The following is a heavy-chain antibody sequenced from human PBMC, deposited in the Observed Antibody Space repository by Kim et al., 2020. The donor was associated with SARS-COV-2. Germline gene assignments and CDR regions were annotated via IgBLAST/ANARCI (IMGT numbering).Heavy chain of an antibody. CDR3: ARVPPYYGGYYYGKDV. CDR1: GYTFTGYY. CDR2: INPNSGGT. Sequence: ASVKVSCKASGYTFTGYYMDWVRQAPGQGLEWMGRINPNSGGTNYAQKFQGRVTMTRDTSISTAYMELSRLRSDDTAVYYCARVPPYYGGYYYGKDVWGQGTTVTVSS. V-gene: IGHV1-2*06. J-gene: IGHJ6*02. D-gene: IGHD3-22*01.